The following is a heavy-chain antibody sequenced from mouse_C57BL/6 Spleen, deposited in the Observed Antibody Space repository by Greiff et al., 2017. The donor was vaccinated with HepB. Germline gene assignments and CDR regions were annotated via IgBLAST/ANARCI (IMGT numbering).Heavy chain of an antibody. D-gene: IGHD1-1*01. CDR1: GFTFSDAW. CDR2: IRNKANNHAT. V-gene: IGHV6-6*01. Sequence: EVQLQESGGGLVQPGGSMKLSCAASGFTFSDAWMDWVRQSPEKGLEWVAEIRNKANNHATYYAESVKGRFTISRDDSKSSVYLQMNSLRAEDTGIYYCTRPDYGSPGRFDVWGTGTTVTVSS. CDR3: TRPDYGSPGRFDV. J-gene: IGHJ1*03.